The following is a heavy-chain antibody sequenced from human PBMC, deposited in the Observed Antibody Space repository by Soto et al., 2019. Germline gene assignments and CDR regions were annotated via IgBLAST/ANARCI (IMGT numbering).Heavy chain of an antibody. V-gene: IGHV3-21*04. D-gene: IGHD2-15*01. Sequence: EVQLVESGGGLVKPGGSLSLASPASGFTLSSYSTNWVRQAPGKGLAWVSSISSSSSYIYYADSVKGRFTISRDNAKYSLYLQMNRLRDEDTAVYYCARAIAGYCSGGSCYGDYYYGMDVWGQGTTVTVSS. CDR2: ISSSSSYI. CDR3: ARAIAGYCSGGSCYGDYYYGMDV. J-gene: IGHJ6*02. CDR1: GFTLSSYS.